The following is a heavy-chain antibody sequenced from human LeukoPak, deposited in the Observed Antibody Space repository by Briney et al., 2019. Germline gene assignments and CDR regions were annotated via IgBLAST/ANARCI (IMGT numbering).Heavy chain of an antibody. CDR3: AKDGGVVVTASGAFDI. J-gene: IGHJ3*02. D-gene: IGHD2-21*02. CDR1: GFTFSSYA. CDR2: ISGSGGST. V-gene: IGHV3-23*01. Sequence: GGSLRLSCAASGFTFSSYAMSWVREAPGKGLGWVSPISGSGGSTYYAGSVKGRFTISRDNSKNTLYLQMNSLRAEDTAVYYCAKDGGVVVTASGAFDIWGQGTMVTVSS.